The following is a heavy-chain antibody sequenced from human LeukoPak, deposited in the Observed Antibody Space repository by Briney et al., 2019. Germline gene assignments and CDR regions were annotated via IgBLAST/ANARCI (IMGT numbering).Heavy chain of an antibody. CDR2: IKQDGSEQ. CDR3: ARERQNKDFWSGGDY. D-gene: IGHD3-3*01. V-gene: IGHV3-7*01. CDR1: GFTFSTYW. Sequence: PGGSLRLSCAASGFTFSTYWMSWVRQAPGKGLGWVANIKQDGSEQYYVDSVKGRFTISRDNAKNSLYLQMNTLRPEDTAVYYCARERQNKDFWSGGDYWGQGTLVTVSS. J-gene: IGHJ4*02.